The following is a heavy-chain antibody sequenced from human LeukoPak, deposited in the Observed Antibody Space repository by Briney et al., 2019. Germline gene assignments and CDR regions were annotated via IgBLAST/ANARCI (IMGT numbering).Heavy chain of an antibody. CDR3: ARHLYSPSSPFDF. Sequence: SETLSLTCPVSGGSISPYYWSWIRQPPGKGLEWIGYIHHSGTTNYNPSLKSRVTISVDTSENQFSLRLYSVTAADTAVYYCARHLYSPSSPFDFWGQGTLVTVSS. V-gene: IGHV4-59*08. D-gene: IGHD1-26*01. CDR1: GGSISPYY. J-gene: IGHJ4*02. CDR2: IHHSGTT.